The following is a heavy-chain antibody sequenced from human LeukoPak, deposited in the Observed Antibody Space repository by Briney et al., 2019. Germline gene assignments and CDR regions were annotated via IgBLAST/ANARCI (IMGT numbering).Heavy chain of an antibody. D-gene: IGHD1-26*01. CDR2: INPNSGGT. Sequence: ASVKVSCKASGYTFTGYYMHWVGQAPGQGLEWMGWINPNSGGTNYAQKFQGRVTMARDTSISTAYMELSRLRSDDTAVYYCARGELSYYYYYMDVWGKGTTVTISS. V-gene: IGHV1-2*02. J-gene: IGHJ6*03. CDR3: ARGELSYYYYYMDV. CDR1: GYTFTGYY.